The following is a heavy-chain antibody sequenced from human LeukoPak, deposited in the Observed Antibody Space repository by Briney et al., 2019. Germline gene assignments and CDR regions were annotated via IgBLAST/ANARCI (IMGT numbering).Heavy chain of an antibody. CDR1: GFTFSNAC. D-gene: IGHD3-22*01. J-gene: IGHJ4*02. CDR3: TTTNPQYYYDSSGYYLDY. CDR2: IKSKTDGGTT. V-gene: IGHV3-15*01. Sequence: GRSLRLSCAAAGFTFSNACMSWVRQAPGKGLEWVGRIKSKTDGGTTDYAAAVKGRFTISRDDSKNTLYLQMNSLKTEDTAVYYCTTTNPQYYYDSSGYYLDYWGQGTLVTVSS.